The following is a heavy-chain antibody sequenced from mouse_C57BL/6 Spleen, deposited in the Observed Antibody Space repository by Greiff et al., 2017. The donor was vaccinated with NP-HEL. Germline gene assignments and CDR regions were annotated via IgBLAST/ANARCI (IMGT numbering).Heavy chain of an antibody. CDR2: ISSGSSTI. J-gene: IGHJ2*01. CDR1: GFTFSDYG. Sequence: EVQGVESGGGLVKPGGSLKLSCAASGFTFSDYGMHWVRQAPEKGLEWVAYISSGSSTIYYADTVKGRFTISRDNAKNTLFLQMTSLRSEDTAMYYCARHDYYGSSLDYWGQGTTLTVSS. CDR3: ARHDYYGSSLDY. D-gene: IGHD1-1*01. V-gene: IGHV5-17*01.